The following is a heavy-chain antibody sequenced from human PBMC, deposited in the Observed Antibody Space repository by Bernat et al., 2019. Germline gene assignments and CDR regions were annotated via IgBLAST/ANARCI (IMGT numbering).Heavy chain of an antibody. CDR2: ISDGGDTT. V-gene: IGHV3-23*01. D-gene: IGHD6-19*01. J-gene: IGHJ1*01. Sequence: EVQLLESGGGLVQPGGSLRLSCAASGFTFSSYAMTWVRQAPGKGLVWVSVISDGGDTTFYADSVKGRFTISRDNSKNTLYLQMNSLRAEDTAVYYCARVYSSGWSRAEYFQHWGQGTLVTVSS. CDR3: ARVYSSGWSRAEYFQH. CDR1: GFTFSSYA.